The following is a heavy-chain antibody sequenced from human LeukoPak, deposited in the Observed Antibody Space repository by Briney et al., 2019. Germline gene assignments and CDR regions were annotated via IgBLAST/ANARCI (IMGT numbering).Heavy chain of an antibody. CDR1: GYTFTSYG. CDR2: ISAYNGKT. CDR3: AILGVTAMVGY. V-gene: IGHV1-18*01. D-gene: IGHD5-18*01. J-gene: IGHJ4*02. Sequence: ASVEVSCKASGYTFTSYGISWVRQAPGQGLEWMGWISAYNGKTNYAQKLQGRVTMTRDTSTSTVYMELSSLRSEDTAVYYCAILGVTAMVGYWGQGTLVTVSS.